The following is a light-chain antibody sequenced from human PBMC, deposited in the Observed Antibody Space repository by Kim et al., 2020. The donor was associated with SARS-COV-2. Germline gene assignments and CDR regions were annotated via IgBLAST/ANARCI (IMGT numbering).Light chain of an antibody. Sequence: TLTCPGNSKTVGNRGAAWLQQHQDHPPKLQSYRNNNRPSGISESISASRSGNTASLTITGLQPEDEADYYCSAWDTSLSNWVFGGGTQLTVL. CDR1: SKTVGNRG. CDR2: RNN. J-gene: IGLJ3*02. V-gene: IGLV10-54*01. CDR3: SAWDTSLSNWV.